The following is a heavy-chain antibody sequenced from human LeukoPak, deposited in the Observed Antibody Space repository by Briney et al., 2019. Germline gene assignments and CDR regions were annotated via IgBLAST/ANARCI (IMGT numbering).Heavy chain of an antibody. J-gene: IGHJ4*02. D-gene: IGHD3-22*01. V-gene: IGHV3-30*02. Sequence: GGSLRLSCAASGFTFSSYGMHWVRQAPGKGLEWVAFIRYDGSNKYYADSVKGRFTISRDNSKNTLYLQMNSLRAEDTAVYYCAILGSGYYVFDYWGQGTLVTVSS. CDR1: GFTFSSYG. CDR3: AILGSGYYVFDY. CDR2: IRYDGSNK.